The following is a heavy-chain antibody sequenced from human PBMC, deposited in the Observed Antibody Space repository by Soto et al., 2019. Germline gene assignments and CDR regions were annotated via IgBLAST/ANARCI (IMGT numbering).Heavy chain of an antibody. CDR1: GGSISSGGYY. J-gene: IGHJ4*02. D-gene: IGHD6-19*01. CDR2: IYYSGNT. V-gene: IGHV4-31*03. Sequence: SETLSLTCTVSGGSISSGGYYWSWIRQHPGKGLERIGYIYYSGNTYYNPSLKSRVTIFLETSKNQFSLKLSSVTSSVTVVYYCARGPGSGCYDYWGQGTLVTVCS. CDR3: ARGPGSGCYDY.